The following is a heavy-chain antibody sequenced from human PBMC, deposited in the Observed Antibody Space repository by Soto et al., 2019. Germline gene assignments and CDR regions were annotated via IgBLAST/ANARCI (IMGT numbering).Heavy chain of an antibody. D-gene: IGHD3-10*01. J-gene: IGHJ4*02. CDR3: ARDLPDADYYGSGSYFVFDY. Sequence: QVQLVQSGAEVKKPGASVKVSCKASGYTFTSYGISWVRQAPGQGLEWMGWISAYNGNTNYAQKLQGRVTMTTDTSTSTAYMELRSLRSDDTAVYYCARDLPDADYYGSGSYFVFDYWGQGTLVTVSS. CDR1: GYTFTSYG. CDR2: ISAYNGNT. V-gene: IGHV1-18*01.